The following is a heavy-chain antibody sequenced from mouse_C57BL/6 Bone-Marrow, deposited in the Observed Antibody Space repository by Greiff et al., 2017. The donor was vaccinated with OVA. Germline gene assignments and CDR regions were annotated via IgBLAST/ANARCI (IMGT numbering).Heavy chain of an antibody. CDR3: ATLDYYGSSSYAMDY. CDR2: IDPSDSYT. V-gene: IGHV1-69*01. CDR1: GYTFTRYW. D-gene: IGHD1-1*01. J-gene: IGHJ4*01. Sequence: QVQLQQPGAELVMPGASVKLSCKASGYTFTRYWMHWVKQRPGQGLEWIGEIDPSDSYTKYTQKFKGKSTLPVDKSSSTAYMPLSSLTSEDSAVYYCATLDYYGSSSYAMDYWGQGTSVTVSS.